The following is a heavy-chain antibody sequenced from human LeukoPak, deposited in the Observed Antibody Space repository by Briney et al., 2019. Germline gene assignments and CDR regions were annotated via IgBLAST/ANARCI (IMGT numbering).Heavy chain of an antibody. V-gene: IGHV4-59*08. CDR1: GGSISSYY. CDR3: ARGDAYNLFDY. Sequence: PSETLSLTCTVSGGSISSYYWSWIRQPPGKGLEWIGYIYYSGSTNYNPSLKSRVTISVDTSKHQFSLNLSSVTAADTAVYYCARGDAYNLFDYWGQGTLATVSS. D-gene: IGHD5-24*01. CDR2: IYYSGST. J-gene: IGHJ4*02.